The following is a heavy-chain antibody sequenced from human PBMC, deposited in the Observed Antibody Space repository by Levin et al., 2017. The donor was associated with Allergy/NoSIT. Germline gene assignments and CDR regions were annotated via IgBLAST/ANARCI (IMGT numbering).Heavy chain of an antibody. CDR1: GGTFSSYA. V-gene: IGHV1-69*04. J-gene: IGHJ3*02. CDR3: ARDLSGWYGNAFDI. D-gene: IGHD6-19*01. Sequence: SVKVSCKASGGTFSSYAISWVRQAPGQGLEWMGRIIPILGIANYAQKFQGRVTITADKSTSTAYMELSSLRSEDTAVYYCARDLSGWYGNAFDIWGQGTMVTVSS. CDR2: IIPILGIA.